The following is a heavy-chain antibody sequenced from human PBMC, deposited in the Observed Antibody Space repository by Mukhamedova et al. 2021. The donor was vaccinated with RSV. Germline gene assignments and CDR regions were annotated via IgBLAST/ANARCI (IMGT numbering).Heavy chain of an antibody. Sequence: EWIGSIYYSGSTYYNPSLKSRVTISVDTSKNQFSLNLYSVPAADTPVYYCATYRLGLGAYWGQGTLVTVSS. CDR3: ATYRLGLGAY. D-gene: IGHD3-10*01. J-gene: IGHJ4*02. V-gene: IGHV4-39*01. CDR2: IYYSGST.